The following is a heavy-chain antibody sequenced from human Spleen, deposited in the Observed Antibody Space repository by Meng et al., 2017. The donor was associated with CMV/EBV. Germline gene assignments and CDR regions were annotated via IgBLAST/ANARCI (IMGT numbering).Heavy chain of an antibody. J-gene: IGHJ4*02. Sequence: ASVQVSCKASGYTFTGYYMHWVRQAPGQGLEWMGWINPNSGGTNYAQKFQGRVTMTRDTSISTAYMELSRLRSDDTAVYYCASGFEAGTTRFDYWGQGTLVTVSS. CDR2: INPNSGGT. CDR1: GYTFTGYY. CDR3: ASGFEAGTTRFDY. V-gene: IGHV1-2*02. D-gene: IGHD1-7*01.